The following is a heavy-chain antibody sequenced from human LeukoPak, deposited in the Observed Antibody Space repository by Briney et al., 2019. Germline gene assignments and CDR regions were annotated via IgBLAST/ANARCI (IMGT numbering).Heavy chain of an antibody. D-gene: IGHD3-10*01. CDR2: IYYSGST. Sequence: SETLSLTCTVSGASIRSYYWGWIRQPPGKGLEWIGSIYYSGSTYYNPSLKSRVTISVDTSKNQFSLKLSSVTAADTALYYCARLEEYGSGSSFFDYWGQGTLVTVSS. V-gene: IGHV4-39*07. CDR1: GASIRSYY. CDR3: ARLEEYGSGSSFFDY. J-gene: IGHJ4*02.